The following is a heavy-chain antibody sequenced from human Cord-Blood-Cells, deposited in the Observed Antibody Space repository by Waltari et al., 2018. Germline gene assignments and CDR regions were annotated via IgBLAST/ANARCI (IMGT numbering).Heavy chain of an antibody. CDR3: AKDVTYLLPWYSSSWYTFDY. CDR2: ISGSGGST. V-gene: IGHV3-23*01. D-gene: IGHD6-13*01. J-gene: IGHJ4*02. CDR1: GFTFSSYA. Sequence: EVQLLESGGGLVQPGGSLRLSCAASGFTFSSYAMSWVRQAPGKGLEWVSAISGSGGSTYYADSVKGRFTISRDNSKNTLYLQMNSLRAEDTAVYYCAKDVTYLLPWYSSSWYTFDYWGQGTLVTVSS.